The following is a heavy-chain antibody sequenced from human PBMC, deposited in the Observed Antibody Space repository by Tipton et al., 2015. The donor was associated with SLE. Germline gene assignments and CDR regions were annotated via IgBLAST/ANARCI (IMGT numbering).Heavy chain of an antibody. CDR2: IYYSGST. J-gene: IGHJ6*02. Sequence: TLSLTCTVSGASISSQYWSWIRQPPGKGLEWIGYIYYSGSTNYNPSLKSRVTISIDMSKNQFSLTLSSVTAADTAVYYCAGLPSGRRVGLGGMDVWGQGTTVTVSS. CDR3: AGLPSGRRVGLGGMDV. V-gene: IGHV4-59*03. D-gene: IGHD6-25*01. CDR1: GASISSQY.